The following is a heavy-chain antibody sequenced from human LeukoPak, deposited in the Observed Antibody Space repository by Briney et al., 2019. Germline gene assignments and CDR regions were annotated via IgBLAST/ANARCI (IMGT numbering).Heavy chain of an antibody. J-gene: IGHJ4*02. CDR3: ARGHYSSLVY. CDR1: GGSLSGYY. CDR2: INHSGST. V-gene: IGHV4-34*01. Sequence: IPSETLSLTCAVYGGSLSGYYWSWIRQPPGKGLEWIGEINHSGSTNSNPSLKSRVTISVDTSKNQFSLKLSSVTATDTAVYYCARGHYSSLVYWGQGTLVTVSS. D-gene: IGHD6-6*01.